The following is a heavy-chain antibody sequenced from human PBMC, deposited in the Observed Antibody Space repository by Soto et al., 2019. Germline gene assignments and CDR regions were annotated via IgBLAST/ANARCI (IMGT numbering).Heavy chain of an antibody. CDR1: GYTVSSYD. D-gene: IGHD6-25*01. CDR3: ARDIPSGWHPQGYYDGIDV. V-gene: IGHV1-18*01. CDR2: ISAYNGNT. J-gene: IGHJ6*01. Sequence: ASVKVSCKSSGYTVSSYDISWVRQAPGQGLEWMGWISAYNGNTNYAQKLQGRVTMTTDTSTSTAYMELRSLRSDDTAVYYCARDIPSGWHPQGYYDGIDVWGQAIKVTVSA.